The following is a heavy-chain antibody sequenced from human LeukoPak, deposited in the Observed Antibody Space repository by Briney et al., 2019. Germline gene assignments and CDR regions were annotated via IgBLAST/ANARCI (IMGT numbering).Heavy chain of an antibody. J-gene: IGHJ4*02. CDR3: AKDQVDTAMVFDY. D-gene: IGHD5-18*01. CDR1: GFTFDDYA. CDR2: ISWNSGSI. Sequence: GGSLRLSCAASGFTFDDYAMHWVRQAPGKGLEWVSGISWNSGSIGYADSVKGRFTISRDNAKNSLYLQMSSLRAEDTALYYCAKDQVDTAMVFDYWGQGTLVTVSS. V-gene: IGHV3-9*01.